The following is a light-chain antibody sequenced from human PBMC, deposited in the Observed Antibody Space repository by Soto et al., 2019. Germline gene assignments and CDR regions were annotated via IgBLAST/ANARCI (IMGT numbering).Light chain of an antibody. Sequence: QLVLTQPPSVSGSPGQSVTISCTGTSTDFVSYNRVSWYQQPPGTAPKLMIYEVRKRPSGVPDRFSGSKSGNTASLTISGLQAADEANYYCSLYTSENTYVFGTGTKLTVL. CDR2: EVR. J-gene: IGLJ1*01. V-gene: IGLV2-18*01. CDR1: STDFVSYNR. CDR3: SLYTSENTYV.